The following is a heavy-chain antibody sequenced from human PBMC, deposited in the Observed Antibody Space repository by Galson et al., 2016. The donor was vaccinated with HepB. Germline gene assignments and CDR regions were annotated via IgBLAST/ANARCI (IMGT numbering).Heavy chain of an antibody. CDR3: AREKGYLTNWFFDL. Sequence: SLRLSCAASGFVVSTKYMSWVRQAPGKGLEWVSVIYSDGSAYYADSVKGRFTISRDISKNMVDLQMNNLRAEDTAVYHCAREKGYLTNWFFDLWGRGTLVTVSS. D-gene: IGHD3-16*02. CDR1: GFVVSTKY. CDR2: IYSDGSA. V-gene: IGHV3-66*02. J-gene: IGHJ2*01.